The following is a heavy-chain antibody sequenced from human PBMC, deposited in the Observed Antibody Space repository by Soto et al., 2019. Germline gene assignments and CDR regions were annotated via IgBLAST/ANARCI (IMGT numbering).Heavy chain of an antibody. CDR3: ALLGVDWSSTSCRAYDFYI. J-gene: IGHJ3*02. Sequence: QVQLQQWGAGLLKPSETLSITCAVYGGSFSGYYWSWIRQPPAKGLAWIGEINHSGSTNYNPSLKRRVTISVDTSKNQFSLTLSSVTAADTAVYYCALLGVDWSSTSCRAYDFYIWGQGTMVTVSS. CDR2: INHSGST. CDR1: GGSFSGYY. D-gene: IGHD2-2*01. V-gene: IGHV4-34*01.